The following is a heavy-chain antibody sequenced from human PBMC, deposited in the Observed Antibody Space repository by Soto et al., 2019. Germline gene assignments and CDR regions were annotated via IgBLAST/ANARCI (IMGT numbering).Heavy chain of an antibody. V-gene: IGHV3-33*01. J-gene: IGHJ6*02. CDR2: IWYDGSNK. Sequence: SGGSLRLSCAASGFTFSSYGMHWVRQAPGKGLEWVAVIWYDGSNKYYADSVKGRFTISRDNSKNTLYLQMNSLRAEDTAVYYCARDPKSSGWYLYGMDVWGQGTTVTVSS. CDR1: GFTFSSYG. D-gene: IGHD6-19*01. CDR3: ARDPKSSGWYLYGMDV.